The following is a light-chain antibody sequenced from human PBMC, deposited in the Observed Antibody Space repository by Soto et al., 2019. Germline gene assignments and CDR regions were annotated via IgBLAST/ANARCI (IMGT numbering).Light chain of an antibody. J-gene: IGLJ2*01. CDR1: SSDVGSYNL. Sequence: QSALTQPASVSGSPGQSITISCTGRSSDVGSYNLVSWHQQYPGKAPKLMIYEGSKRPSGVSNRFSGSKSGNTASLTVSGLQAEDEDDYYCCSYAGRSTLVFGGGTKLTVL. CDR2: EGS. V-gene: IGLV2-23*01. CDR3: CSYAGRSTLV.